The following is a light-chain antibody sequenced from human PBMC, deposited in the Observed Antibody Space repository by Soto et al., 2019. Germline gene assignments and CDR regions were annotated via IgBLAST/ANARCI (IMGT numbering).Light chain of an antibody. CDR3: QQYDNSIT. CDR1: QSVNSNY. CDR2: GAS. J-gene: IGKJ5*01. V-gene: IGKV3-20*01. Sequence: EIVLTQSPDTVSLSPGETATLSCRASQSVNSNYLAWYQQKPGQAPRLLIYGASSRATGIPDRFSGSGSGTDFSITISRLEPEDFAVFYCQQYDNSITFGQGTRLEIE.